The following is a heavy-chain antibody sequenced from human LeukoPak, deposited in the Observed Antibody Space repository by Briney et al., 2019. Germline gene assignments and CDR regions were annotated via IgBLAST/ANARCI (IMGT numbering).Heavy chain of an antibody. CDR3: ARDTGYVENWFDP. CDR2: INTNTGNP. V-gene: IGHV7-4-1*02. CDR1: GGTFSSYA. D-gene: IGHD2-8*02. J-gene: IGHJ5*02. Sequence: GASVKVSCKASGGTFSSYAISWVRQAPGQGLEWMGWINTNTGNPTYAQGFTGRFVFSLDTSVSTAYLQISSLKAEDTAVYYCARDTGYVENWFDPWGQGTLVTVSS.